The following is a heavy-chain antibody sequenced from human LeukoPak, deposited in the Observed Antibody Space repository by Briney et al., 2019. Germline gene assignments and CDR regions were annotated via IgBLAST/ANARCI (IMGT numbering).Heavy chain of an antibody. V-gene: IGHV1-2*02. Sequence: ASVKVSCKASGYTFTGYYMHWVRQAPGQGLEWMGWINPNSGGTNYAQTFQGRVTMTRDTSISTAYMELSRLRSDDTAVFYCDRAGTSSIIVVVFDYWGQGTLVTVSS. CDR1: GYTFTGYY. CDR3: DRAGTSSIIVVVFDY. CDR2: INPNSGGT. D-gene: IGHD3-22*01. J-gene: IGHJ4*02.